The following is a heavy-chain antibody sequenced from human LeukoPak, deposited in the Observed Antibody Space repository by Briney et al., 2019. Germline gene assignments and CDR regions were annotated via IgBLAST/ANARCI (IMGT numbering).Heavy chain of an antibody. CDR1: GFTFTTYY. J-gene: IGHJ5*02. CDR2: INPNSGGT. V-gene: IGHV1-2*02. Sequence: GASVKVSCKASGFTFTTYYLHWVRQAPGQGIEWMGWINPNSGGTNYAQKFQGRVTMTRDTSISTAYMELRRLRSDDTAVYYCARGAIKDPGLLWFGEWLFDPWGQGTLVTVSS. CDR3: ARGAIKDPGLLWFGEWLFDP. D-gene: IGHD3-10*01.